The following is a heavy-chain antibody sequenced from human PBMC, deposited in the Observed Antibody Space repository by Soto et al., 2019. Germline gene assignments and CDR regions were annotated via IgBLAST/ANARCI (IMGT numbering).Heavy chain of an antibody. CDR2: ISYDENKR. Sequence: QVQLVESGGGVVQPGRSLRLSCAASGFTFRNYNMHWVRQAPGKGLEWVATISYDENKRYYTDSVKGRFTISRDNSKNTLYLQVNTLRTEETAVYYCARAMDTAMASKDNWFDPWGQGTLVTVSS. V-gene: IGHV3-30-3*01. CDR3: ARAMDTAMASKDNWFDP. D-gene: IGHD5-18*01. J-gene: IGHJ5*02. CDR1: GFTFRNYN.